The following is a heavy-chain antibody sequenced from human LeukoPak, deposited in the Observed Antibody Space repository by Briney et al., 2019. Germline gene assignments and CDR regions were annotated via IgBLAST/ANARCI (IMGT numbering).Heavy chain of an antibody. J-gene: IGHJ5*02. CDR3: ARGVREVTSWFDP. CDR2: IYYSGST. CDR1: GGSISSGGYY. Sequence: SQTLSLTCTVSGGSISSGGYYWSWIRQPPGKGLEWIGYIYYSGSTYYNPSLKSRVTISVDTSKNQFSLKLSSVTAADTAVYYCARGVREVTSWFDPWGQGTLVTVSS. V-gene: IGHV4-31*03. D-gene: IGHD3-10*01.